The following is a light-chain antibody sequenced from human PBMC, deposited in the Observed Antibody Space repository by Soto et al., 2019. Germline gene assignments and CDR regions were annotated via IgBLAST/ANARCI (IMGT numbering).Light chain of an antibody. V-gene: IGKV1-27*01. CDR1: HDINIY. Sequence: DVPMTQSPSSLSASVGDRVTITCRAGHDINIYLAWYQQKPGKVPELLIDAASILQTGVPSRFRGSGSGTDFTLTISSLQPEDVATYYCQKYDRGPLAFGGGTKVEIK. CDR3: QKYDRGPLA. CDR2: AAS. J-gene: IGKJ4*01.